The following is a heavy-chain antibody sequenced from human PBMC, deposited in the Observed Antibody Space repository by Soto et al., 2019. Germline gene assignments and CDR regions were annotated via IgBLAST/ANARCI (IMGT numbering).Heavy chain of an antibody. CDR1: GFTFSDHY. V-gene: IGHV3-72*01. D-gene: IGHD3-22*01. CDR3: ARVPTYYYDSSGYRSYYYYYGMDV. J-gene: IGHJ6*02. Sequence: EVQLVESGGGLVQPGGSLRLSCAASGFTFSDHYMDWVRQAPGKGLEWVGRTRNKANSYTTEYAASVKGRFTISRDDSKNSRYLQMNSLKTEDTAVYYCARVPTYYYDSSGYRSYYYYYGMDVWGQGTTVTVSS. CDR2: TRNKANSYTT.